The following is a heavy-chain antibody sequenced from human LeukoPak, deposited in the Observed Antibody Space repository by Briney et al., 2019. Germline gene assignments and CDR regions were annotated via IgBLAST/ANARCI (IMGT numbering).Heavy chain of an antibody. Sequence: ASVKVSCKASGYTLTSYGISWVRQAPGQGLEWMGWISAYNGNTNYAQKLQGRVTMTTDKSTSTAYMELSSLRSEDTAVYYCARAYGREVSTYDGSGYYDYWGQGTLVTVSS. CDR3: ARAYGREVSTYDGSGYYDY. D-gene: IGHD3-22*01. J-gene: IGHJ4*02. CDR2: ISAYNGNT. CDR1: GYTLTSYG. V-gene: IGHV1-18*01.